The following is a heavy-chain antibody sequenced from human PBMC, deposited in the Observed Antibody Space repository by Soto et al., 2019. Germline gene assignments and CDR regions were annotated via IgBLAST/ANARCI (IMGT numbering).Heavy chain of an antibody. V-gene: IGHV5-51*01. CDR1: GYSFTSYC. D-gene: IGHD3-3*01. CDR2: IYPGDSDT. Sequence: GESLKISCKGSGYSFTSYCIGWVRQMPGKGLEWMGIIYPGDSDTRYSPSFQGQVTISADKSISTAYLQWSSLKASDTAMYYCARQNYDFWSGYYAANNWFDPWGQGTLVTVSS. CDR3: ARQNYDFWSGYYAANNWFDP. J-gene: IGHJ5*02.